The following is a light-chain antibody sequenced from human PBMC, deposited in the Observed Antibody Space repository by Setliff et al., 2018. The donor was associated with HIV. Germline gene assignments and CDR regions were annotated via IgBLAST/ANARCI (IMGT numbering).Light chain of an antibody. Sequence: SVSGSPGQSVTISCTGTSSDVGNYNYVSWYQHHPGKAPKLIIYYVNERPSGVPDRFSGSKSGNTASLTISGLQGDDEADYYCCSYAGSYTFVFGAGTRSPS. V-gene: IGLV2-11*01. J-gene: IGLJ1*01. CDR1: SSDVGNYNY. CDR3: CSYAGSYTFV. CDR2: YVN.